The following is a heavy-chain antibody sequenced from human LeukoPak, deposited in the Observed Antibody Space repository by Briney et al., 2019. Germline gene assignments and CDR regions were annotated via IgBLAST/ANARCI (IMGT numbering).Heavy chain of an antibody. Sequence: SETLSLTCTVSNGSISRHDWSWIRQPPGKTLEWIGYVYFTGTTNYNSALKNRLNILIDTSKNQFSLKLSPVTAADTAVYYCARLMITVTDYYSYAMDVWGQGPLVTVSS. D-gene: IGHD4-17*01. CDR1: NGSISRHD. V-gene: IGHV4-59*08. CDR2: VYFTGTT. CDR3: ARLMITVTDYYSYAMDV. J-gene: IGHJ6*02.